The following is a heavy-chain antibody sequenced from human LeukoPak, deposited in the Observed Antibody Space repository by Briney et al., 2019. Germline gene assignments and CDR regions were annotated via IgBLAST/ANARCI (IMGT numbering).Heavy chain of an antibody. CDR3: ARDDVGPTTREVWFDN. D-gene: IGHD1-26*01. CDR2: INWNGGST. V-gene: IGHV3-20*04. Sequence: PGGSLRLSCAASGFTFDDYGMSWVRQAPGKGLEWVSGINWNGGSTGYADSVKGRFTISRDNAKNSLYLQMNSLRAEDTALYYCARDDVGPTTREVWFDNWGQGTLVTVSS. CDR1: GFTFDDYG. J-gene: IGHJ4*02.